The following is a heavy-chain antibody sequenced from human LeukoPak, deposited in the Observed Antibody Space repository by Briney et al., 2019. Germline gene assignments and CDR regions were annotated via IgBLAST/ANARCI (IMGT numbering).Heavy chain of an antibody. V-gene: IGHV3-23*01. CDR1: GFTFINYA. Sequence: PGGSLRLSCAASGFTFINYAMSWIRQAPGKGLEWVSSISSSGGSTYYADSVKGRFTISRDNSKNTLYVQMNSLRAEDTAVYYCAKGKDYYLDYWGQGTLVTVSS. CDR2: ISSSGGST. CDR3: AKGKDYYLDY. J-gene: IGHJ4*02. D-gene: IGHD3-10*01.